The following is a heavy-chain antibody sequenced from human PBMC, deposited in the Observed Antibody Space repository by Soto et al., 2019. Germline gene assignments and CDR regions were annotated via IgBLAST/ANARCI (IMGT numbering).Heavy chain of an antibody. CDR2: ISAYNGNT. CDR1: GYTFTNFG. J-gene: IGHJ4*02. CDR3: ARDQDIVVVPAAIGY. Sequence: ASVKVSCKASGYTFTNFGISWVRQAPGQGLEWMGWISAYNGNTNYAQNFQGRVTMTTDTSSSTAYMELSSLRSEDTAVYYCARDQDIVVVPAAIGYWGQGTLVTVSS. D-gene: IGHD2-2*01. V-gene: IGHV1-18*01.